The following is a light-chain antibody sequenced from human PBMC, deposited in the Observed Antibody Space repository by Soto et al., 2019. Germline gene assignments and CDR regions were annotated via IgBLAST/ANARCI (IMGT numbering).Light chain of an antibody. CDR1: QDIRDY. V-gene: IGKV1-27*01. J-gene: IGKJ3*01. CDR2: AAS. CDR3: HKYNI. Sequence: DIQMTQSPSSLSASVGDRVTITCRASQDIRDYLAWYQQKPGEAPRLLIDAASTLQSGVPPRFSGSGSGTDFTLTISSLQPEDVATYYCHKYNIFGPGTKVDIK.